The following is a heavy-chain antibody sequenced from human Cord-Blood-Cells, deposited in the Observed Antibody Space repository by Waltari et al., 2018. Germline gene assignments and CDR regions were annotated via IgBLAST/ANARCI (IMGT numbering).Heavy chain of an antibody. CDR1: GGSFSGHH. CDR2: INHSGST. V-gene: IGHV4-34*01. D-gene: IGHD2-2*01. CDR3: ARGRGDSDIVVVPAANFDY. Sequence: QVQLQQWGAGLLKPSETLSLTCAVYGGSFSGHHWSWIRQPPGKGLEWIGEINHSGSTNYNPSLKSRVTISVDTSKNQFSLKLSSVTAADTAVYYCARGRGDSDIVVVPAANFDYWGQGTLVTVSS. J-gene: IGHJ4*02.